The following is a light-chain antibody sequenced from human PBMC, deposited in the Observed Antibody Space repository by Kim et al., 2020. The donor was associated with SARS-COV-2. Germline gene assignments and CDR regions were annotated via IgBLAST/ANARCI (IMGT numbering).Light chain of an antibody. CDR2: GAS. Sequence: EIVLTQSPGTLSLSPGERATLSCRASQSVSMNYLAWYQQKPGQAPRLLIYGASSRATGIPDRFSGSGSGTDFTLTIRRLEPEDFAVYYCQQYDTSPSCTFGQGTKLEI. CDR3: QQYDTSPSCT. V-gene: IGKV3-20*01. CDR1: QSVSMNY. J-gene: IGKJ2*02.